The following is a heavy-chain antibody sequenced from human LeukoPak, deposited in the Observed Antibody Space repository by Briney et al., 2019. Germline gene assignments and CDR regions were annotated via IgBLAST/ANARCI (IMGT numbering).Heavy chain of an antibody. V-gene: IGHV1-8*01. Sequence: ASVRVSCKASGYTFTSYDINWVRQAPGQGLEWVGWMNPNSGNTGYAQKFQGRVTMTRNTSISTAYMELSSLRSEDTAVYYCARILSGSYITPSDYWGQGTLVTVSS. CDR1: GYTFTSYD. D-gene: IGHD1-26*01. CDR3: ARILSGSYITPSDY. J-gene: IGHJ4*02. CDR2: MNPNSGNT.